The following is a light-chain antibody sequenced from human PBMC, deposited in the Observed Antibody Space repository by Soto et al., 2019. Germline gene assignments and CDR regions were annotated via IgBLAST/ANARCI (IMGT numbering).Light chain of an antibody. Sequence: QSALTQPASVSGSPGQSITISCTGTSRDVGDYNFVSWYQQHPGKAPKLMIYDVSNRPSGVSNRFSGSKSGNTASLTISGLQAEDEAEYYCSSYRSGDTQVFGGGTKLTVL. V-gene: IGLV2-14*03. J-gene: IGLJ3*02. CDR2: DVS. CDR1: SRDVGDYNF. CDR3: SSYRSGDTQV.